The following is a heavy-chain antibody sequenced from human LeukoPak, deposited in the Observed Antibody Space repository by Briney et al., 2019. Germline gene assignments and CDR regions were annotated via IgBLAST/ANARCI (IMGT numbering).Heavy chain of an antibody. CDR3: ARINSSSSPHFDY. CDR2: INQDGSEK. CDR1: GFTLSSYW. D-gene: IGHD6-6*01. V-gene: IGHV3-7*01. Sequence: GGSLRLSCAASGFTLSSYWMSWVRQAPGKGLEWVANINQDGSEKSYVDSVKGRFTISRDNAKNSLFLQMNSLRAEDTAVCYCARINSSSSPHFDYWGQGTLVTVSS. J-gene: IGHJ4*02.